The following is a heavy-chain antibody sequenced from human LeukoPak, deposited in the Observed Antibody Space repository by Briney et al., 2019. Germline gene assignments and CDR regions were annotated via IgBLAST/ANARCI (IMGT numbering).Heavy chain of an antibody. V-gene: IGHV3-20*04. CDR3: ARRHTTNWYNWFDP. CDR2: INWNGGST. J-gene: IGHJ5*02. D-gene: IGHD1-1*01. CDR1: GFTFDDYG. Sequence: GGSLRLSCAASGFTFDDYGMSWVRQAPGKGLEWVSDINWNGGSTDYADSVKGRFTISRDNAKNSLYLHMSSLRDEDTAFYYCARRHTTNWYNWFDPWGQGTLVIVSS.